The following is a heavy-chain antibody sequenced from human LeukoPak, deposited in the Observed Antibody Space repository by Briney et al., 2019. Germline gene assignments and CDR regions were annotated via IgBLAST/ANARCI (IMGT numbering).Heavy chain of an antibody. D-gene: IGHD5-18*01. CDR2: IIPIFGTA. Sequence: SVKVSCKASGGTFSSYAISWVRQAPGQGLEWMGGIIPIFGTANYAQKFQGRVTITADESTSTAYMYLGSLRSDDTAIYYCARTHNYGTFDPWGQGTLVTVSS. J-gene: IGHJ5*02. V-gene: IGHV1-69*13. CDR1: GGTFSSYA. CDR3: ARTHNYGTFDP.